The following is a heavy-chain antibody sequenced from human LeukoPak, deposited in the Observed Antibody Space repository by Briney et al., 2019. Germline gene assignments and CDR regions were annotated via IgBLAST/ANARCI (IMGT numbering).Heavy chain of an antibody. J-gene: IGHJ3*02. Sequence: TSQTLSLTCTVSGGSISSGGYFWSWIRQHPGKGLEWIGYIYYSGSTYYNPSLKSRVTMSVDTSKNRFSLKLSSVTAADTAVYYCARAPWYDFWSGSLRAFDIWGQGTMVTVSS. V-gene: IGHV4-31*03. D-gene: IGHD3-3*01. CDR3: ARAPWYDFWSGSLRAFDI. CDR1: GGSISSGGYF. CDR2: IYYSGST.